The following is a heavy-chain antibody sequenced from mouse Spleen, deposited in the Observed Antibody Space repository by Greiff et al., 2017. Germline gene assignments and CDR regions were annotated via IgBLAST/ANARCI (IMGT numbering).Heavy chain of an antibody. V-gene: IGHV4-1*02. CDR1: GFDFSRYW. CDR3: ARPRLPYYFDY. CDR2: INPDSSTI. Sequence: LVEPGGSLKLSCAASGFDFSRYWMSWVRQAPGKGLEWIGEINPDSSTINYTPSLKDKFIISRDNAKNTLYLQMSKVRSEDTALYYCARPRLPYYFDYWGQGTTLTVSS. J-gene: IGHJ2*01.